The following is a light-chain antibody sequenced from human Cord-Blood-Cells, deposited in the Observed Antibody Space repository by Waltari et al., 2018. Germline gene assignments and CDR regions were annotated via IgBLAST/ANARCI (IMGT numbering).Light chain of an antibody. V-gene: IGKV1-27*01. CDR2: DAS. CDR1: QGISNY. J-gene: IGKJ3*01. Sequence: DIQIPHYPSSLSASVGDRVTITYRARQGISNYLAWYQQKPGKVPKLLIYDASTLQSGVPARFSGSGSGTDCPLTISSLQPEDVATYYCQKYNSALCTFGAGTKLDIK. CDR3: QKYNSALCT.